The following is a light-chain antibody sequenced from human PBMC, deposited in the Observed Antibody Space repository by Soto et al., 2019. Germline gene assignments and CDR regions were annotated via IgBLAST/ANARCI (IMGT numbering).Light chain of an antibody. V-gene: IGLV2-18*02. Sequence: QSALTQPPSVSGSPGQSVTISCTGTSSDVGSYNRVSWYQQPPGTAPKLMIYDVSDRPSGVPDRFSGSKSGNTASLTISGLQPEDEADYYCTSYSSYNIVVVGGGTKLTVL. CDR1: SSDVGSYNR. CDR2: DVS. CDR3: TSYSSYNIVV. J-gene: IGLJ2*01.